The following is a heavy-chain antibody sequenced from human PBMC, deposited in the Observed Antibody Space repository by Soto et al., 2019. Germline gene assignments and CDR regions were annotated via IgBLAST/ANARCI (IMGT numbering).Heavy chain of an antibody. D-gene: IGHD3-10*01. V-gene: IGHV4-39*01. CDR3: AKGGSGSYSNAFDI. J-gene: IGHJ3*02. Sequence: SETLSLTCVVSGGSISSSSYYWGWIRQPPGKGLEWIGSIYYSGSTYYNPSLKSRVTISVDTSKNQFSLKLSSVTAADTAVYYCAKGGSGSYSNAFDIWGQGTMVTVSS. CDR2: IYYSGST. CDR1: GGSISSSSYY.